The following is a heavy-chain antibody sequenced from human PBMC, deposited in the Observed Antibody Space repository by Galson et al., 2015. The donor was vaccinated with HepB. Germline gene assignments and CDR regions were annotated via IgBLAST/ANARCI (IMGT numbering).Heavy chain of an antibody. CDR2: IIPIFGTA. J-gene: IGHJ4*02. Sequence: SVKVSCKASGGTFSSYAISWVRQAPGQGLEWMGGIIPIFGTANYAQKFQGRVTITADKSTSTAYMELSSLRSEDTAVYYCAREPGGDFWSGYYPYFDYWGQGTLVTVSS. CDR1: GGTFSSYA. D-gene: IGHD3-3*01. V-gene: IGHV1-69*06. CDR3: AREPGGDFWSGYYPYFDY.